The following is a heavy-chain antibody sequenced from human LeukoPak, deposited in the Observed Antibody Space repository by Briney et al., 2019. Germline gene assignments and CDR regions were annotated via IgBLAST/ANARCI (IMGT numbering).Heavy chain of an antibody. CDR3: ARGAKWAYYFDY. CDR2: NGDESST. J-gene: IGHJ4*02. CDR1: GFTFSSYS. Sequence: PGGSLRLSCAASGFTFSSYSMNWVRQVPGRGLEWVSRNGDESSTNYADSVKGRFTISRDNAKDTLYLHMNSLTAEDTAVYYCARGAKWAYYFDYWGQGTLVTVSS. D-gene: IGHD1-26*01. V-gene: IGHV3-74*01.